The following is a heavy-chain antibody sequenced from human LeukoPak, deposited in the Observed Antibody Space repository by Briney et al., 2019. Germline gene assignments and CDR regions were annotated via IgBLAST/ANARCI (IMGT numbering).Heavy chain of an antibody. CDR3: ARDLWAQKLPHRYFDY. J-gene: IGHJ4*02. D-gene: IGHD6-13*01. Sequence: GGSLRLSCAASEFTFSSFWMTWVRQAPGKGLEWVANIKQDGSEIYYMDSVKGRFTISRDNAKNSLYLQMNSLRAEDTAVYYCARDLWAQKLPHRYFDYWGQGTLVTVSS. CDR2: IKQDGSEI. CDR1: EFTFSSFW. V-gene: IGHV3-7*05.